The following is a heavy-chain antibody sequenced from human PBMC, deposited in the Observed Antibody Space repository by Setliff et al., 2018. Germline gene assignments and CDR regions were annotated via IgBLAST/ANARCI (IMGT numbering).Heavy chain of an antibody. CDR1: GYTFTSYG. D-gene: IGHD3-3*01. CDR3: AISTIFGVVSPTPDAFDI. CDR2: ISAYNGYT. J-gene: IGHJ3*02. V-gene: IGHV1-18*01. Sequence: GASVKVSCKASGYTFTSYGISWVRQAPGQGLEWMGWISAYNGYTNYAQKLQGRVTMTTDKSTSTAYMELSRLRSEDTAVYYCAISTIFGVVSPTPDAFDIWGQGTMVTVSS.